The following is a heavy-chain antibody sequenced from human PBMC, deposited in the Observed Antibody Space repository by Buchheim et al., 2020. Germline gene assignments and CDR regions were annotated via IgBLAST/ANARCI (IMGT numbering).Heavy chain of an antibody. Sequence: QLQLQESGPGLVKPSETLSLTRTVSGGSVSSSDYYWGWIRQPPGKGLEWIGSIYYTGSTYYNPSLKSRVTISGDASKNQFSLRLRSVTAADTAVYYCARRGWEYAWFDPWGQGTL. CDR2: IYYTGST. J-gene: IGHJ5*02. CDR1: GGSVSSSDYY. V-gene: IGHV4-39*01. D-gene: IGHD1-26*01. CDR3: ARRGWEYAWFDP.